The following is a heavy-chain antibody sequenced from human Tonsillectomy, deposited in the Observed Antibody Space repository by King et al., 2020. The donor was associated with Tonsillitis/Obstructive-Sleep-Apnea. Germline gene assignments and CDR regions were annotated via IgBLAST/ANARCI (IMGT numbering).Heavy chain of an antibody. V-gene: IGHV1-2*04. CDR3: ARDRGDMVVVPARRDYFYYHMDV. J-gene: IGHJ6*03. Sequence: EQLVQSGAEVKKPGASVKVSCKASEYTFTGYYMHWVRQAPGQGLEWMGWINPNSGGTNYAQKFQGWVTMTRDTSISTAYMELGRLRSDDTAVYYCARDRGDMVVVPARRDYFYYHMDVWGKGTTVTVSS. D-gene: IGHD2-2*01. CDR2: INPNSGGT. CDR1: EYTFTGYY.